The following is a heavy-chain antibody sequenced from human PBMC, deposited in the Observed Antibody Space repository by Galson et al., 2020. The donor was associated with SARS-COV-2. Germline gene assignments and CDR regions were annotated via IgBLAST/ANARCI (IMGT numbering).Heavy chain of an antibody. D-gene: IGHD6-19*01. CDR2: FDPEDGET. J-gene: IGHJ5*02. V-gene: IGHV1-24*01. CDR3: ATGTAVAGRGWFDP. Sequence: ASVKVSCKVSGYTLTELSMHWVRQAPGKGLEWMGGFDPEDGETIYAQKFQGRVTMTEDTSTDTAYMELSSLRSEDTAVYYCATGTAVAGRGWFDPWGQGTLVTVSS. CDR1: GYTLTELS.